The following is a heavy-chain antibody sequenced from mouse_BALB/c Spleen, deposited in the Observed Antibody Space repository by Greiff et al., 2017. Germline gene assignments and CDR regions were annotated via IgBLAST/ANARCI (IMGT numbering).Heavy chain of an antibody. CDR2: INPSNGRT. D-gene: IGHD2-1*01. CDR1: GYTFTSYW. Sequence: QVQLQQPGAELVKPGASVKLSCKASGYTFTSYWMHWVKQRPGQGLEWIGEINPSNGRTNYNEKFKSKATLTVDKSSSTAYMQLSSLTSEDSAVYYCARRDYGNYEDYWGQGTTLTVSS. J-gene: IGHJ2*01. CDR3: ARRDYGNYEDY. V-gene: IGHV1S81*02.